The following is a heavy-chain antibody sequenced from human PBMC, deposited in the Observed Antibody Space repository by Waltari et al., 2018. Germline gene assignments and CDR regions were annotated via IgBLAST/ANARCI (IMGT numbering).Heavy chain of an antibody. Sequence: QVQLVQSGAEVKKPGSSVKVSCKASGGTFSSYAISWVRQAPGQGLEWMGGIIPIFGTANYAQKFQGRVTITADEATSTAYMELSSLRSEETAVYYGARESPAAGTMVYFQHWGQGTLVTVSS. CDR3: ARESPAAGTMVYFQH. J-gene: IGHJ1*01. CDR2: IIPIFGTA. CDR1: GGTFSSYA. V-gene: IGHV1-69*13. D-gene: IGHD6-13*01.